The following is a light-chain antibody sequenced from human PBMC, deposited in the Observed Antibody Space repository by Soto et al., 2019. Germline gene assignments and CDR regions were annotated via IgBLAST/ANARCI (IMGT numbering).Light chain of an antibody. CDR1: QSISSNY. J-gene: IGKJ4*01. CDR3: QHYGSLPLT. V-gene: IGKV3-20*01. CDR2: GAS. Sequence: EIVLTQSPGTLSLSPGERATLSCRASQSISSNYLAWYQQKPGQAPRVLIYGASSRATGIPDRFSGSGSGTDFTLTISRLEPEDFAVYYCQHYGSLPLTFGGGTKVEI.